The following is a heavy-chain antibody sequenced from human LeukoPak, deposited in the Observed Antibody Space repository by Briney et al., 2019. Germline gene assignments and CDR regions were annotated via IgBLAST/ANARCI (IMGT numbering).Heavy chain of an antibody. J-gene: IGHJ4*02. CDR2: IYSGGSA. D-gene: IGHD2-8*01. CDR1: GFTVSSNY. V-gene: IGHV3-66*01. CDR3: ARDTNTKN. Sequence: GGSLRLSCAASGFTVSSNYMSWVRQAPGKGLEWVSVIYSGGSAYYADSVKGRFTISRDDSKNAVYLQMNSLRAEDTAVYYCARDTNTKNWGQGTLVTVSS.